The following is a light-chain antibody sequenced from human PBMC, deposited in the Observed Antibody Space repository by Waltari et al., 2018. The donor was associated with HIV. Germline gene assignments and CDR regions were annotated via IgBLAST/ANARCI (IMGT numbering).Light chain of an antibody. CDR1: TANIGATF. CDR3: AVLDDTLGGGV. CDR2: RDN. V-gene: IGLV1-47*01. Sequence: QSVLTQPPSPSVTPGQKVTISCSAGTANIGATFVFWFQQFPGTAPKLLIYRDNLRHSGVPARFSGSKSGTSASLTISGLRSDDEAHYFCAVLDDTLGGGVFGGGTKLTVL. J-gene: IGLJ2*01.